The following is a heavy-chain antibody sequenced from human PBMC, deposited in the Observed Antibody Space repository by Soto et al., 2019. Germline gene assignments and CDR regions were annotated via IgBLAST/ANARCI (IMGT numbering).Heavy chain of an antibody. CDR2: ISSSSSYI. Sequence: PGGSLRLSCAASGFIFSRSAMNWVRQAPGKGLEWVSSISSSSSYIYYADSVKGRFTISRDNAKNSLYLQMSSLRAEDTAVYYCARGRDCSGGSCRALNFDYWGQGTLVTVSS. J-gene: IGHJ4*02. D-gene: IGHD2-15*01. CDR1: GFIFSRSA. CDR3: ARGRDCSGGSCRALNFDY. V-gene: IGHV3-21*01.